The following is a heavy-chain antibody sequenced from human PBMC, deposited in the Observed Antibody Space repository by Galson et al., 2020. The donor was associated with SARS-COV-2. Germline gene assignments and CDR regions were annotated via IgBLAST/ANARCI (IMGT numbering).Heavy chain of an antibody. D-gene: IGHD2-21*02. V-gene: IGHV3-23*01. CDR2: TSGSGGST. Sequence: GESLKISCAASGFTFSSYAMSWVRQAPGKGLEWVSATSGSGGSTYYADSVKGRFTISRDNSKNTLYLQMNSLRAEDTAVYYCAKAREEWVVTATSDYWGQGTLVTVSS. CDR1: GFTFSSYA. CDR3: AKAREEWVVTATSDY. J-gene: IGHJ4*02.